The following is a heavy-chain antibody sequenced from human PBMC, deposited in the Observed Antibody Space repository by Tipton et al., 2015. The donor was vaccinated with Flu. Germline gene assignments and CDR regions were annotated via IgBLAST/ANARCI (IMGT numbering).Heavy chain of an antibody. CDR3: AREVQAAAGICFDY. CDR1: GASISSGSYY. Sequence: TLSLTCNVSGASISSGSYYWSWIRQPAGKGLEWVGRFHSNGFNDYNSSLESRVTVSVDTSKNQFSLSLKSVTAADTAVYYCAREVQAAAGICFDYWGQGTLVTVSS. D-gene: IGHD6-13*01. J-gene: IGHJ4*02. V-gene: IGHV4-61*02. CDR2: FHSNGFN.